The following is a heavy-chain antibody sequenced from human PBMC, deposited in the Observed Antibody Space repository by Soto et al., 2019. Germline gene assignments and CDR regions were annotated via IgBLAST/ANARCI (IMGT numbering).Heavy chain of an antibody. CDR2: IYATGTT. V-gene: IGHV4-31*03. CDR1: GVSISSGGYY. D-gene: IGHD1-1*01. CDR3: VRDGTKTLRDWFDP. J-gene: IGHJ5*02. Sequence: SLTCTVSGVSISSGGYYWSWIRQHPGKGLEWIGRIYATGTTDYNPSLKSRVMMSVDTSKKQFSLKLRSVTAADTAVYYCVRDGTKTLRDWFDPWGQGISVTVSS.